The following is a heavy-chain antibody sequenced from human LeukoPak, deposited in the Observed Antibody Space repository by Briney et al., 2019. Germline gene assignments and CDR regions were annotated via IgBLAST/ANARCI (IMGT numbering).Heavy chain of an antibody. Sequence: GRSLRLSCAASGFTFSSYGMHWVRQAPGKGLEWVAVISYDGSNKYYADSVKGRFTISRDNSKNTLYLQMNSLRAEDTAVYYCAKGSTNSWYIPFYYWGQGTLVTVSS. D-gene: IGHD6-13*01. CDR1: GFTFSSYG. V-gene: IGHV3-30*18. CDR3: AKGSTNSWYIPFYY. CDR2: ISYDGSNK. J-gene: IGHJ4*02.